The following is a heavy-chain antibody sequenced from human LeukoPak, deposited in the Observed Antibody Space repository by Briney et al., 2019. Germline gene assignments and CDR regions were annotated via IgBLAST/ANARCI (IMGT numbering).Heavy chain of an antibody. J-gene: IGHJ4*02. CDR2: IKSKADGGTT. V-gene: IGHV3-15*07. Sequence: GGSLRLSCAASGFTFSNAWMNWVRQAPGKGLEWVGRIKSKADGGTTDYAAPVKGRFTISRDDSKNTLYLQMNSLKTEDTAVYYCTTAGNYGSGTNPYYWGQGTLVTVSS. CDR3: TTAGNYGSGTNPYY. D-gene: IGHD3-10*01. CDR1: GFTFSNAW.